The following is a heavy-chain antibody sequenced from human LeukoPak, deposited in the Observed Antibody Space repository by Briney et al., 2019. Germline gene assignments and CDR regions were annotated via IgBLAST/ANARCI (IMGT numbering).Heavy chain of an antibody. V-gene: IGHV4-59*12. CDR3: ARGTTYYDFWSGYSSFSRAFDI. CDR1: GGSISSYY. Sequence: PSETLSLTCNVSGGSISSYYWSWIRQPPGKGLEWIGYMYYSGNTNYNPSLKSRVTTSVDSSKNQFSLKLSSVTAADTAVYYCARGTTYYDFWSGYSSFSRAFDIWGQGTMVTVSS. D-gene: IGHD3-3*01. J-gene: IGHJ3*02. CDR2: MYYSGNT.